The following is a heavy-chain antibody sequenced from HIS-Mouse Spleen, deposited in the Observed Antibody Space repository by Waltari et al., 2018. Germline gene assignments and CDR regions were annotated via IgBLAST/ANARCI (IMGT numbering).Heavy chain of an antibody. D-gene: IGHD6-13*01. Sequence: QLQLQESGPGLVKPSETLSLTCPVSGGSISSSSYYFGWIRQPPGKGLEWIGSIYYSGSTYYNPSLKSRVTISVDTSKNQFSLKLSSVTAADTAVYYCAREIPYSSSWYDWYFDLWGRGTLVTVSS. V-gene: IGHV4-39*07. J-gene: IGHJ2*01. CDR3: AREIPYSSSWYDWYFDL. CDR2: IYYSGST. CDR1: GGSISSSSYY.